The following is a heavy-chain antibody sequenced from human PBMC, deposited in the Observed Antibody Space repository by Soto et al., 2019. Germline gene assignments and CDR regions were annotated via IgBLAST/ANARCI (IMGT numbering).Heavy chain of an antibody. CDR3: ARDYYDSSGYYYSDY. J-gene: IGHJ4*02. CDR2: IYYSGST. V-gene: IGHV4-30-4*01. Sequence: PSETLSLTCTVSGGSISSGDYYWSWIRQPPGKGLEWIGYIYYSGSTYYNPSLKSRVTISVDTSKNQFSLKLSSVTAADTAVYYCARDYYDSSGYYYSDYWGQGTRVTVAS. D-gene: IGHD3-22*01. CDR1: GGSISSGDYY.